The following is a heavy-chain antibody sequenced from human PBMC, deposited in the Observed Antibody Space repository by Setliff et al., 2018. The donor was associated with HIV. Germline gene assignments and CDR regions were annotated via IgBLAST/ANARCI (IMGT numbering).Heavy chain of an antibody. V-gene: IGHV4-39*07. D-gene: IGHD2-2*01. CDR3: ARGHCSGTNCYGVDYYGMDV. J-gene: IGHJ6*02. CDR2: IYYRGAT. CDR1: GGSISNSDFY. Sequence: SETLSLTCTVSGGSISNSDFYWGWIRQSPGKGLEWIGSIYYRGATYYNPTLQSRFTISADTSKNQFSVKLTSVTAADTAVYYCARGHCSGTNCYGVDYYGMDVWGQGTTVTVSS.